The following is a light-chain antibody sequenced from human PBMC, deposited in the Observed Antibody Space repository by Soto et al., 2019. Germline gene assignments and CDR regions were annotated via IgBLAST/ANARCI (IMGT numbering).Light chain of an antibody. Sequence: VVLTQSPGTLSLSPGERATLSCRASQSIGNNQLAWYQQKPGQAPRLLIYGASSRATGIPDRFSGSGSGTDFTLTISRLEPEDFAVYYCQQYVNLPRAFGQGTQVEAK. J-gene: IGKJ1*01. CDR2: GAS. CDR1: QSIGNNQ. CDR3: QQYVNLPRA. V-gene: IGKV3-20*01.